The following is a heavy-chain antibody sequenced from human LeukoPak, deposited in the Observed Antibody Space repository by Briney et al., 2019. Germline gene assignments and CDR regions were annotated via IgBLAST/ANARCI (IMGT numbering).Heavy chain of an antibody. D-gene: IGHD2-2*01. Sequence: ASVKVSCKASGYTFTSYGISWVRQAPGQGLEWMGWISAYNGNTNYAQKLQGRVTMTTDTSTSTAYMELRSLRSDDTAVYYCARGGVRYCSSTSCPYNWFDPWGQGTLVTVSS. CDR1: GYTFTSYG. CDR2: ISAYNGNT. V-gene: IGHV1-18*01. CDR3: ARGGVRYCSSTSCPYNWFDP. J-gene: IGHJ5*02.